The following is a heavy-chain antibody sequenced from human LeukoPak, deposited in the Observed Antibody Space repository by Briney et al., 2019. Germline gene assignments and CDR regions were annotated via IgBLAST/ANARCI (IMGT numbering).Heavy chain of an antibody. J-gene: IGHJ4*02. V-gene: IGHV1-2*02. Sequence: GASVKVSCKASGYTFTGYYMHWVRQAPGQGLEWMGWINPNSGGTNYAQKFQGRVTMTRDTYISTAYMELSRLRSDDTAVYYCARDRYCSSTSCYYEDYWGQGTLVTVSS. CDR1: GYTFTGYY. CDR3: ARDRYCSSTSCYYEDY. D-gene: IGHD2-2*01. CDR2: INPNSGGT.